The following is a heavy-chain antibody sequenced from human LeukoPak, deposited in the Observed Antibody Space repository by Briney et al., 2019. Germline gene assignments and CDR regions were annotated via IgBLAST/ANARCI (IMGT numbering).Heavy chain of an antibody. CDR1: GFTLSNAW. J-gene: IGHJ4*02. D-gene: IGHD1-26*01. CDR3: ARESGSYGVGPHFDY. V-gene: IGHV3-7*03. Sequence: GGSLRLSCTVSGFTLSNAWMSWVRQAPGKGLEWVANIKQDGSEKYYVDSVKGRFTISRDNAKNSLYLQMNSLRAEDTAVYYCARESGSYGVGPHFDYWGQGTLVTVSS. CDR2: IKQDGSEK.